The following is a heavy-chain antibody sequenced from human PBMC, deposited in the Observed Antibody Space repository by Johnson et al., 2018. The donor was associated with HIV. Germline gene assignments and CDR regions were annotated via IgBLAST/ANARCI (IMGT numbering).Heavy chain of an antibody. CDR2: ISWNSGSI. CDR3: AKDMVRGVDDVFDI. J-gene: IGHJ3*02. D-gene: IGHD3-10*01. V-gene: IGHV3-9*01. Sequence: VQLVESGGDLVQPGGSLRLSCAASGFSFDDYAMHWVRQAPGKGLEWVSGISWNSGSIGYADSVKGRFTISRDNAKNSLYLQMNSLRVEDTAWYYCAKDMVRGVDDVFDIWGQGTRVTVSS. CDR1: GFSFDDYA.